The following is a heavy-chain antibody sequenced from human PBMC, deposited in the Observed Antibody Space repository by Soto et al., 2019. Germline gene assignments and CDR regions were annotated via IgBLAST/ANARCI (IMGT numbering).Heavy chain of an antibody. CDR3: TRDQTYYYDSSGYYYLTRGAFDI. Sequence: GGSLRLSCTASGFTFGDYAMSWFRQAPGKGLEWVGFIRSKAYGGTTEYAASVKGRFTISRDDSKSIAYLQMNSLKTEDTAVYYCTRDQTYYYDSSGYYYLTRGAFDIWGQGTMVTVSS. D-gene: IGHD3-22*01. CDR2: IRSKAYGGTT. V-gene: IGHV3-49*03. CDR1: GFTFGDYA. J-gene: IGHJ3*02.